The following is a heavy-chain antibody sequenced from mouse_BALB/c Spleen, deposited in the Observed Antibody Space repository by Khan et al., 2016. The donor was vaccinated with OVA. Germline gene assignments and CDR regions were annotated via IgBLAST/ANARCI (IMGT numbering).Heavy chain of an antibody. CDR3: ARDGHYAMDY. V-gene: IGHV3-2*02. D-gene: IGHD2-3*01. CDR1: GYSITSDYA. CDR2: ISYSGST. J-gene: IGHJ4*01. Sequence: EVQLQESGPGLVKPSQSLSLTCTVTGYSITSDYAWNWIRQFPGNKLEWMGYISYSGSTSYNPSLKSRFSITRDTSKNQFFLQLNSVTTEDTATYYCARDGHYAMDYWGQGTSVTVSS.